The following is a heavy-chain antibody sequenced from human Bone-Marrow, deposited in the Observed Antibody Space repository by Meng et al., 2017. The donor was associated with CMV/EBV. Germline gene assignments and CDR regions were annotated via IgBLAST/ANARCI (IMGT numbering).Heavy chain of an antibody. J-gene: IGHJ6*02. CDR1: GFTFSRND. V-gene: IGHV3-13*01. CDR2: IGTAGDK. Sequence: GGSLRLSCAASGFTFSRNDMHWVRQPVGKGLEWVSTIGTAGDKSYAASVKGRFTISRDNAKNSLYLQMNSLRAEDTAVYYCARDTWSGYLPSPYYYYGMDVWGQGTTVTVSS. D-gene: IGHD3-3*01. CDR3: ARDTWSGYLPSPYYYYGMDV.